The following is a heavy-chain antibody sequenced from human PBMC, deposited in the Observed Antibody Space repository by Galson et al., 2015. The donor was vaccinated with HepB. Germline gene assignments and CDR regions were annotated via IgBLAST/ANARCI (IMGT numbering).Heavy chain of an antibody. CDR1: GFTFSSYS. Sequence: SLRLSCAASGFTFSSYSMNWVRQAPGKGLEWVSYISSSSSTIYYADSVKGRFTISRDNAKNLLYLQMNSLRDEDTAVYYCARDEEEGRITMIVVVPSDYGMDVWGQGTTVTVSS. J-gene: IGHJ6*02. D-gene: IGHD3-22*01. CDR3: ARDEEEGRITMIVVVPSDYGMDV. V-gene: IGHV3-48*02. CDR2: ISSSSSTI.